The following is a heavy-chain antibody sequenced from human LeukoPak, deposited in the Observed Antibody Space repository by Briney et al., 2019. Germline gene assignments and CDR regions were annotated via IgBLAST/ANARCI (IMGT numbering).Heavy chain of an antibody. J-gene: IGHJ4*02. CDR2: INHSGST. Sequence: SEALSLTCAVYGGSFSGYYWSWIRQPPGKGLEWIREINHSGSTNYNPSLKSRVTISVDTSKNQFSLKLSSVTAADTTVYYCARDTRIAAAGTFDYWGQGTLVTVSS. D-gene: IGHD6-13*01. V-gene: IGHV4-34*01. CDR1: GGSFSGYY. CDR3: ARDTRIAAAGTFDY.